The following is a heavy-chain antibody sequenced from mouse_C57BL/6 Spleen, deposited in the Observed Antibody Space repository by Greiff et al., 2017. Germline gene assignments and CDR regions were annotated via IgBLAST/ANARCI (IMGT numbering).Heavy chain of an antibody. J-gene: IGHJ1*03. CDR1: GYTFTSYN. D-gene: IGHD2-4*01. CDR3: ARWYDYDWYFDV. V-gene: IGHV1-12*01. Sequence: QVQLQQSGAELVRPGASVKMSCKASGYTFTSYNMHWVKQTTRQGLEWIGAIYPGNGDTSYNQKFKGKATLTVDKSSSTAYMQLSSLTSEDSAVYFCARWYDYDWYFDVWGTGTTVTVSS. CDR2: IYPGNGDT.